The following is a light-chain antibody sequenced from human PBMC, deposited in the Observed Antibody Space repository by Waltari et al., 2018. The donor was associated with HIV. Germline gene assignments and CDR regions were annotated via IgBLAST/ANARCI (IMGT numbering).Light chain of an antibody. CDR2: GNT. Sequence: QSVLTQPPSVSGAPGQRVTISCTGSSSNIGAGYDVHWYQRLPGTAPKLLIYGNTNRPSGVPDRFAGSNSGTSASLAITGLQAEDEADYYCQSYDSSLSGVFGGGTKLTVL. CDR3: QSYDSSLSGV. V-gene: IGLV1-40*01. J-gene: IGLJ3*02. CDR1: SSNIGAGYD.